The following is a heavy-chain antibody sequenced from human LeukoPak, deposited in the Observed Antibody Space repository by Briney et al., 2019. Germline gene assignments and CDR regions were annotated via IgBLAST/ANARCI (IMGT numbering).Heavy chain of an antibody. CDR1: GYTFTGCY. Sequence: ASVKVSCKASGYTFTGCYMHWVRQAPGQGLEWMGWINPNSGGTNYAQKFQGRVTMTRDTSISTAYMELRSLRSDDTAVYYCARKYPGIAAAGSYDYWGQGTLVTVSS. V-gene: IGHV1-2*02. J-gene: IGHJ4*02. D-gene: IGHD6-13*01. CDR3: ARKYPGIAAAGSYDY. CDR2: INPNSGGT.